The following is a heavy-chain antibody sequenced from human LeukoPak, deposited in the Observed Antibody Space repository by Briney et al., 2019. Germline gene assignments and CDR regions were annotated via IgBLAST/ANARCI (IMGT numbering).Heavy chain of an antibody. CDR1: GFTFSSYG. Sequence: GGSLRLSCAATGFTFSSYGMHWVRQAPGKGLEWVAVISYDGSNKYYADSVKGRFTISRDNSKSTLYLQMNSLRAEDTAVYYCAKDDSSGYNFDAFDIWGQGTMVTVSS. CDR3: AKDDSSGYNFDAFDI. CDR2: ISYDGSNK. V-gene: IGHV3-30*18. J-gene: IGHJ3*02. D-gene: IGHD3-22*01.